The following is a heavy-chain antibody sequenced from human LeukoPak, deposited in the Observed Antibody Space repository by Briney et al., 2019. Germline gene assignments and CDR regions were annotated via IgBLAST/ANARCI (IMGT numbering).Heavy chain of an antibody. Sequence: GGSLRLFCAASGFTLSSYAMSWVRQAPGKGLEWVSAISGSGGSTYYADSVKGRFTISRDNSKNTLYLQMNSLRAEDTAVYYCATIRSYQLLSFDYWGQGTLVTVSS. D-gene: IGHD2-2*01. J-gene: IGHJ4*02. CDR3: ATIRSYQLLSFDY. V-gene: IGHV3-23*01. CDR1: GFTLSSYA. CDR2: ISGSGGST.